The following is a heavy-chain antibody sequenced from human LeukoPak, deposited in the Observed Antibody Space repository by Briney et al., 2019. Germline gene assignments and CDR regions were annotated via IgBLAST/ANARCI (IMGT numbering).Heavy chain of an antibody. J-gene: IGHJ4*02. V-gene: IGHV3-74*01. CDR3: ARDSNSGYDTVDY. CDR2: VSTDGTST. Sequence: GGSLRLSCAASGFTFSRYWMHWVRQAPGKGLVWVSRVSTDGTSTTYADSVKGRFTVSRDNAKNTLYLQMNSLRAEDTAVYYCARDSNSGYDTVDYWGQGTLVTVSS. CDR1: GFTFSRYW. D-gene: IGHD5-12*01.